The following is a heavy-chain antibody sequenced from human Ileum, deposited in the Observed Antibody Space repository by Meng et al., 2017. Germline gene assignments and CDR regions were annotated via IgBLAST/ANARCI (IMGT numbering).Heavy chain of an antibody. CDR1: GDSVSSNSAA. Sequence: SQTHSLTCDISGDSVSSNSAAWNWIRQSPSRGLEWLGRTYYRSKWSTDYAVSMKSRITINSDTSKNQFSLQLSSVTPEDTAVYYCASWRYDYWGQGTLVTVSS. CDR3: ASWRYDY. D-gene: IGHD1-26*01. J-gene: IGHJ4*02. CDR2: TYYRSKWST. V-gene: IGHV6-1*01.